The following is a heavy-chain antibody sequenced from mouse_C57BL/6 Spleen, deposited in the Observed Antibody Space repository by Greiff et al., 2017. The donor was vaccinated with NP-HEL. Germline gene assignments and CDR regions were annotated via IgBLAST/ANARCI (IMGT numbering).Heavy chain of an antibody. CDR1: GYTFTSYW. V-gene: IGHV1-64*01. D-gene: IGHD1-1*01. CDR3: ARDYYGSSFSMDY. Sequence: VQLQQPGAELVKPGASVKLSCKASGYTFTSYWMHWVKQRPGQGLEWIGMIHPNCGSTNYNEKFKSKATLTVDKSSSTAYMQLSSLTSEDSAVYYCARDYYGSSFSMDYWGQGTSVTVSS. J-gene: IGHJ4*01. CDR2: IHPNCGST.